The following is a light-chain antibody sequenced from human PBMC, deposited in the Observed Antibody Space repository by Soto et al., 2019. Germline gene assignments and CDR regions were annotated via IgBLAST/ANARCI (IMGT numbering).Light chain of an antibody. CDR3: QQYDTSPPMYT. CDR2: ATS. Sequence: IVLTQSPGTRSLSPGARATLSCRASQSVDSTYLAWYQQKPDQSPRLLIYATSTRAAGIPDRFSGSGSGTDFTLTISRLEPDDVAVYYCQQYDTSPPMYTFGQGTKVDIK. J-gene: IGKJ2*01. CDR1: QSVDSTY. V-gene: IGKV3-20*01.